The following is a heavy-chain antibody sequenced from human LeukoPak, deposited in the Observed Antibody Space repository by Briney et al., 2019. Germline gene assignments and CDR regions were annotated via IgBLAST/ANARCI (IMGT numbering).Heavy chain of an antibody. V-gene: IGHV4-39*01. CDR3: ARQFTRGGDYFDY. CDR1: GGTISSSSYY. J-gene: IGHJ4*02. Sequence: SETLSLTCTVSGGTISSSSYYWGWIRQPPGKGLEWIGSIYYSGSTYYNPSLKSRVTISVDTSKNQFSLKLSSVTAADTAVYYCARQFTRGGDYFDYWGQGTLVTVSS. D-gene: IGHD6-25*01. CDR2: IYYSGST.